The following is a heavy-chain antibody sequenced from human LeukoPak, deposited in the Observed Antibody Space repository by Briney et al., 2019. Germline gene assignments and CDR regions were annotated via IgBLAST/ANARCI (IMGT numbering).Heavy chain of an antibody. CDR1: GGSMTHYF. J-gene: IGHJ6*02. CDR2: THTSGSP. D-gene: IGHD2-2*01. Sequence: SGTLSLTCTVSGGSMTHYFWNWIRQAPGKGLEWIGYTHTSGSPDYSRSLKSRVTISLDTSKNHFSLKLSSVTAADTAVYYCARSLLSDGMDVWGQGTTVTVSS. CDR3: ARSLLSDGMDV. V-gene: IGHV4-4*09.